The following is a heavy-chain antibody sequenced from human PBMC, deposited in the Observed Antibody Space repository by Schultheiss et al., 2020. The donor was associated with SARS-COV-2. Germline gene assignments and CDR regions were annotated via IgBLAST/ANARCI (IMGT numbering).Heavy chain of an antibody. J-gene: IGHJ4*02. CDR1: GFTFSSYA. Sequence: GGSLRLSCAASGFTFSSYAMSWVRQAPGKGLEWVSYISSSSSYIYYADSVKGRFTISRDNAKNSLYLQMNSLRAEDTAVYYCARAGDQYASSWHQGDYWGQGTLVTVSS. D-gene: IGHD6-13*01. V-gene: IGHV3-21*05. CDR2: ISSSSSYI. CDR3: ARAGDQYASSWHQGDY.